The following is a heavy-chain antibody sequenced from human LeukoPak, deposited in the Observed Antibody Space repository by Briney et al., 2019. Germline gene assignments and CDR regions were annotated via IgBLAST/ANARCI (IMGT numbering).Heavy chain of an antibody. J-gene: IGHJ4*02. CDR3: ARGFPSTVKRPC. CDR1: GFTFSSYA. Sequence: SGGSLRLSCAASGFTFSSYAMHWVRQAPGKGLEDVSAISRNGGSTYYANSVKGRFTISRDNSKNPLYLQVGSLRAEDMAVYYWARGFPSTVKRPCWGQGTLVTVAS. D-gene: IGHD3-10*01. CDR2: ISRNGGST. V-gene: IGHV3-64*01.